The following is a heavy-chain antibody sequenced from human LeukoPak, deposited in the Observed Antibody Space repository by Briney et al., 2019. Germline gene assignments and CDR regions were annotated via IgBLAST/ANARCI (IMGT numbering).Heavy chain of an antibody. CDR1: GYSFTSYW. Sequence: GESLKISCKGSGYSFTSYWIGWVRQMPGKGLEWMGIIYPGDSDTRYSPSFQGQVTISADKSISTAYLQWSSLKASDTAMYYCARHRPQTTVTRGWFDPWGRGTLVTVSS. CDR3: ARHRPQTTVTRGWFDP. J-gene: IGHJ5*02. D-gene: IGHD4-17*01. CDR2: IYPGDSDT. V-gene: IGHV5-51*01.